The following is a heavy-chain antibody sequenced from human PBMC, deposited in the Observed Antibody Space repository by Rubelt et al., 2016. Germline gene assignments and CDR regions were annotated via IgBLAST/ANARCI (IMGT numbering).Heavy chain of an antibody. CDR2: SGSGGRT. Sequence: EVQLVESGGGLIQPGGSLRLSCVASGFTVSSSYMSWVRQAPGKGLEWVSAISGSGGRTYYADSVKGRVTLSRENAKNSLYLHRKTLRPGETSGFHGARESFTVVDGVYYYDGMDVWGQGTTVTVSS. V-gene: IGHV3-53*01. J-gene: IGHJ6*02. CDR3: ARESFTVVDGVYYYDGMDV. D-gene: IGHD4-23*01. CDR1: GFTVSSSY.